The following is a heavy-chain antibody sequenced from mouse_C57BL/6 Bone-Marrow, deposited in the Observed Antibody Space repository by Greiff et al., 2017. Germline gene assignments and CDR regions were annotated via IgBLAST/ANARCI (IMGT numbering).Heavy chain of an antibody. Sequence: VQLQQPGAELVKPGASVKVSCKASGYTFTSYWMHWVKQRPGQGLEWIGRIHPSDSDTNYNQKFKGKATLTVDKSSSTAYMQLSSLTSEDSAVYYCAIQVYYDYDDGLYYAMDYWGQGTSVTVSS. CDR2: IHPSDSDT. CDR3: AIQVYYDYDDGLYYAMDY. D-gene: IGHD2-4*01. V-gene: IGHV1-74*01. J-gene: IGHJ4*01. CDR1: GYTFTSYW.